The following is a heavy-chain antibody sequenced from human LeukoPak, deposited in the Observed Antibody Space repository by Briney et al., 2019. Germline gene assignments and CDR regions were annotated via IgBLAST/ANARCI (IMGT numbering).Heavy chain of an antibody. V-gene: IGHV1-2*02. J-gene: IGHJ6*03. CDR2: INPNSGGT. CDR3: ASIRTGMEYYYYYYMDV. Sequence: GASVKVSCKASGYTFTGYYMHWVRQAPGQGLEWMGWINPNSGGTNYAQKFQGRVTMTRDTSISTAYMELSRLRSDDTALYYCASIRTGMEYYYYYYMDVWGKGTTVTVSS. D-gene: IGHD1-1*01. CDR1: GYTFTGYY.